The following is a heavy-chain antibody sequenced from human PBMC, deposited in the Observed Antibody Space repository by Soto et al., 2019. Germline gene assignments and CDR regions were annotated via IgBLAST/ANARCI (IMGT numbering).Heavy chain of an antibody. CDR2: IIPIFGTA. V-gene: IGHV1-69*01. D-gene: IGHD3-22*01. CDR1: GGTFSSYA. Sequence: QVQLVQSGAEVKKPGSSVKVSCKASGGTFSSYAISWVRQAPGQGLEWMGGIIPIFGTANYAQKFQGRVTITADESTSTAYMELSSLRSEDTAVYYCARDSNYYDSRGYYRDDAFDIWGQGTMVTVSS. CDR3: ARDSNYYDSRGYYRDDAFDI. J-gene: IGHJ3*02.